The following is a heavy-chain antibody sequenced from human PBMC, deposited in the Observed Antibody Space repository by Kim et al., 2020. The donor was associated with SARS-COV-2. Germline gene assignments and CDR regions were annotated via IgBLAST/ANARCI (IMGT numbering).Heavy chain of an antibody. CDR2: IWYDGSNK. CDR3: AREGVFGESPPFDP. Sequence: GGSLRLSCAASGFTFSSYGMHWVRQAPGKGLEWVAVIWYDGSNKYYADSVKGRFTISRDNSKNTLYLQMNSLRAEDTAVYYCAREGVFGESPPFDPWGQGTLVTVSS. D-gene: IGHD3-10*02. CDR1: GFTFSSYG. J-gene: IGHJ5*02. V-gene: IGHV3-33*01.